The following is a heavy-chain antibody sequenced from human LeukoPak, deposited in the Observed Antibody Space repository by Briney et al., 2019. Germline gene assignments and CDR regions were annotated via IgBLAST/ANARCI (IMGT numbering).Heavy chain of an antibody. V-gene: IGHV1-69*13. CDR1: GGTFSSYA. CDR2: IIPIFGTA. CDR3: ARGKVRDIVVVPAAHEGDIVATIFDY. J-gene: IGHJ4*02. D-gene: IGHD2-2*01. Sequence: SVKVSCKASGGTFSSYAISWVRQAPGQGLEWMGGIIPIFGTANYAQKFQGRVTITADESTSTAYMELSSLRSEDTAVYYCARGKVRDIVVVPAAHEGDIVATIFDYWGQGTLVTVSS.